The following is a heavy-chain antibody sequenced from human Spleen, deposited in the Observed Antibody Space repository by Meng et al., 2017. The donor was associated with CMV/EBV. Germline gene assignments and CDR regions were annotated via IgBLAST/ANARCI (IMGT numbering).Heavy chain of an antibody. CDR3: ARVFPRALDF. CDR2: ISSISDYI. CDR1: GFAFNTYS. Sequence: LSCAASGFAFNTYSMNWVRQAPGKGLEWVSSISSISDYIYYADSVKGRFSISRDNAQNALYLQMNNLRADDTAIYYCARVFPRALDFWGQGTLVTVSS. V-gene: IGHV3-21*04. J-gene: IGHJ4*02.